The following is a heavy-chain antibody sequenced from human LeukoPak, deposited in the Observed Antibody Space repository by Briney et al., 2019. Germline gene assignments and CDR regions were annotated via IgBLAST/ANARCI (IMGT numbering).Heavy chain of an antibody. D-gene: IGHD2-2*01. V-gene: IGHV1-69*10. CDR1: GGTFTSYT. CDR2: IIPILGIA. J-gene: IGHJ5*02. Sequence: ASVKVSCKASGGTFTSYTISWVRQAPGQRLEWMGGIIPILGIANYAQKFQGRVTITTDKSTSTAYMELSSLRSEDTAVYYCARGGVGYCSSTSCSIGNNWFDPWGQGTLVTVSS. CDR3: ARGGVGYCSSTSCSIGNNWFDP.